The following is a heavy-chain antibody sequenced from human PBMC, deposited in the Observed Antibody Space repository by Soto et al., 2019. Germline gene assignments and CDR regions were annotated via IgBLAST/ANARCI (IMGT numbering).Heavy chain of an antibody. CDR2: INPNSGEV. J-gene: IGHJ4*02. V-gene: IGHV1-2*06. D-gene: IGHD6-6*01. CDR3: ARDPRPLWYFGY. Sequence: SVEVSCRASGYTFIGYYIHWVRQAPGQGLEWMGRINPNSGEVTYGETFQGRVTMTRDTSNNTAYMELSRLRSDDTAVYYCARDPRPLWYFGYWGQGTLVTVSS. CDR1: GYTFIGYY.